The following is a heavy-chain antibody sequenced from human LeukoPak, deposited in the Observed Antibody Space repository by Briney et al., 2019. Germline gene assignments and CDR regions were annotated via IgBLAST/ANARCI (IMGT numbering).Heavy chain of an antibody. D-gene: IGHD6-13*01. CDR1: GGSISSSSYY. V-gene: IGHV4-39*01. CDR2: IYYSGST. J-gene: IGHJ4*02. Sequence: SETLSLTCTVSGGSISSSSYYWGWIRQPPGKGLEWIGSIYYSGSTNYNPSLKSRVTISVDTSKNQFSLKLSSVTAADTAVYYCARHRAAEPTYYFDYWGQGTLVTVSS. CDR3: ARHRAAEPTYYFDY.